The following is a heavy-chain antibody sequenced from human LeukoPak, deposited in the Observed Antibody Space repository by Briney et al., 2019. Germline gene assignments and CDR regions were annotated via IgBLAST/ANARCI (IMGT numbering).Heavy chain of an antibody. D-gene: IGHD3-10*01. CDR1: GYTFTGYY. J-gene: IGHJ6*03. CDR2: INPNSGGT. CDR3: ARGHMVRGVMGYYYYCMDV. Sequence: ASVKVSCKASGYTFTGYYMHWVRQAPGQGREGMGWINPNSGGTKYAQKFQGRVTMTRDTSISTAYVELSRLRSDDTAVYYSARGHMVRGVMGYYYYCMDVWGKGTTVTVSS. V-gene: IGHV1-2*02.